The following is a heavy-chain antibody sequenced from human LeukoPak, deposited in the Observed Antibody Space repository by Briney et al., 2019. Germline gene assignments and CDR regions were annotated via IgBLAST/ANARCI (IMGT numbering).Heavy chain of an antibody. D-gene: IGHD4-17*01. Sequence: QTGGSLGLSCVVSGFTVTSNYMSWVRQAPGKGLEWVSVIYSGGTTNYADSVKGRFTVYRDNSKNTLHLQMNTLRAEDTAVYYCASKLTSGYWGQGTLVTVSS. V-gene: IGHV3-66*01. CDR2: IYSGGTT. J-gene: IGHJ4*02. CDR1: GFTVTSNY. CDR3: ASKLTSGY.